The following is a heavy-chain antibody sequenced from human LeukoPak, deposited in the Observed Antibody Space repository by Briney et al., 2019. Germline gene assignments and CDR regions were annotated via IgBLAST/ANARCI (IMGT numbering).Heavy chain of an antibody. CDR3: ARAGDYVSWFDP. Sequence: SETLSLTCTVSGGSISSYYWSWIRQPPGKGLEWIGYIYYIGSTNYNPSPKSRVTISVDTSKNQFSLKLSSVTAADTGVYYCARAGDYVSWFDPWGQGTLVTVSS. CDR1: GGSISSYY. J-gene: IGHJ5*02. CDR2: IYYIGST. V-gene: IGHV4-59*01. D-gene: IGHD4-17*01.